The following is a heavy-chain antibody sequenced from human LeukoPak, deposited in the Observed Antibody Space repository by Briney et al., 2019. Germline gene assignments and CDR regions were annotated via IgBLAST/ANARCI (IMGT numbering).Heavy chain of an antibody. Sequence: GGSLRLSCAASGFTFSSYEMNWVRQATGKGLEWVSYISSGGSTIYYADSVKGRFTISRDNAKNSLYLQMNSLRAEDTAVYYCARVRDGSQDYWGQGTLVTVSS. CDR1: GFTFSSYE. D-gene: IGHD5-24*01. J-gene: IGHJ4*02. V-gene: IGHV3-48*03. CDR3: ARVRDGSQDY. CDR2: ISSGGSTI.